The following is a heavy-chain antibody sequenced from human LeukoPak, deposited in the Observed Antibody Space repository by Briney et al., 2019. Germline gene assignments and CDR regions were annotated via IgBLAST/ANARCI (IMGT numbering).Heavy chain of an antibody. D-gene: IGHD6-6*01. J-gene: IGHJ6*03. CDR3: ASLVAARPSQGYYYYMDV. CDR2: IIPIFGTA. Sequence: ASVKVSCKASGGTFSSYAISWVRQAPGQGLEWMGGIIPIFGTANYAQKFQDRLTITADESTSTAYMELSSLRSEDTAVYYCASLVAARPSQGYYYYMDVWGKGTTVTVSS. V-gene: IGHV1-69*01. CDR1: GGTFSSYA.